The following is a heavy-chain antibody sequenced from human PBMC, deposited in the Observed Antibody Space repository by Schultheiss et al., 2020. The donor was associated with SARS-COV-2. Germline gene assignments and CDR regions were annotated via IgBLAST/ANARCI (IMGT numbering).Heavy chain of an antibody. D-gene: IGHD4-11*01. Sequence: SETLSLTCAVYGGSISNGDHTWSWIRQPPGKGLEWIGEIYHSGSTNYNPSLKSRVTISVDTSKNQFSLRLTSVTAADTAVYYCSRGGSSNQPLQYYYYMDVWGKGTPVTVSS. CDR2: IYHSGST. V-gene: IGHV4-30-2*01. CDR3: SRGGSSNQPLQYYYYMDV. J-gene: IGHJ6*03. CDR1: GGSISNGDHT.